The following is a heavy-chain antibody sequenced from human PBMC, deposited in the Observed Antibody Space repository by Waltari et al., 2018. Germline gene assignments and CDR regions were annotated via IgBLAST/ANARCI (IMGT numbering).Heavy chain of an antibody. CDR1: GFTFSSHA. V-gene: IGHV3-23*04. CDR2: IRGRGGGT. J-gene: IGHJ4*02. D-gene: IGHD6-6*01. Sequence: EVQLVESGGGLVQPGGSLRLSCAASGFTFSSHAMSWVRQAPGKGLEWVSAIRGRGGGTYYADSVKGRFTISRDNSKNTLYLQMNSLRAEDTAVYYCAKREYGNTINYWGQGTLVTVSS. CDR3: AKREYGNTINY.